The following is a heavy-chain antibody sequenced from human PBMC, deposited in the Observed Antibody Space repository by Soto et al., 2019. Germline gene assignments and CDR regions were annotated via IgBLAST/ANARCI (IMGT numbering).Heavy chain of an antibody. CDR3: WGAVAILSPWGL. CDR2: IHYTGTT. J-gene: IGHJ4*02. Sequence: PSETLSLTCTVCGGSISSGDYYWSWIRQPPGKGLEYIGCIHYTGTTSYNPSLKRRVTISADRSKGHLSLKLSSVTAADTAVYYCWGAVAILSPWGLWGQGTLVTVSS. V-gene: IGHV4-30-4*01. D-gene: IGHD3-16*01. CDR1: GGSISSGDYY.